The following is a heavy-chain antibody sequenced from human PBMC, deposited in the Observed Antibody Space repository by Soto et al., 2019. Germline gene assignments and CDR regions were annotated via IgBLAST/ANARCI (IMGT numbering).Heavy chain of an antibody. V-gene: IGHV4-59*08. CDR3: ARQGFGPLHGLVDV. CDR1: GGSISSYY. D-gene: IGHD3-10*01. Sequence: QVQLQESGPGLVKPSETLSLSCTVSGGSISSYYWSWFRQSPGTRMEWIGYVHHSWGSSYNPSLQPRVAISLDTSKSQFSLKVNSVTATDTAVYYCARQGFGPLHGLVDVWGQGTTVTVSS. J-gene: IGHJ6*02. CDR2: VHHSWGS.